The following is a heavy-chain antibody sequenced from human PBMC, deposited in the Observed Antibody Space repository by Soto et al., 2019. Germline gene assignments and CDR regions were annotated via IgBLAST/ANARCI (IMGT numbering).Heavy chain of an antibody. Sequence: SETLSLTCAVYGGSFSGYYWSWIRQPPGKGLEWIGEINHSGSTNYNPSLKSRVTISVDTSKNQFSLKLSSVTAADTAVYYCARGWRLPFFDYWGRGTLVTVSS. V-gene: IGHV4-34*01. CDR3: ARGWRLPFFDY. CDR1: GGSFSGYY. CDR2: INHSGST. D-gene: IGHD1-1*01. J-gene: IGHJ4*02.